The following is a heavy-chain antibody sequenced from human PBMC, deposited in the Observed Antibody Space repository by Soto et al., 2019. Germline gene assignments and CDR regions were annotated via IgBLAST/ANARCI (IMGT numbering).Heavy chain of an antibody. CDR2: MNPNSGNT. Sequence: QVQLVQSGAEVKKPGASVKVSYKASGYTFTSYDINWVRQATGQGLEWMGWMNPNSGNTGYAQKFQGRVTMTRNTSISTAYMELSSLRSEDTAVYYCAREQNYDFWSGYYMAYYYGMDVWGQGTTVTVSS. CDR1: GYTFTSYD. V-gene: IGHV1-8*01. CDR3: AREQNYDFWSGYYMAYYYGMDV. J-gene: IGHJ6*02. D-gene: IGHD3-3*01.